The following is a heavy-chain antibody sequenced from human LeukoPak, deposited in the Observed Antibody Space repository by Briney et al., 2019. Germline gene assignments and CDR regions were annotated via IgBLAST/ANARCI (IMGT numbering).Heavy chain of an antibody. J-gene: IGHJ4*02. CDR3: DATVAGQNSFVY. CDR1: GFTFSDHY. D-gene: IGHD6-19*01. V-gene: IGHV3-72*01. CDR2: IRDKGHSSTI. Sequence: PVGALRLSCSASGFTFSDHYMDWVRQAPGKGLEWIGRIRDKGHSSTIQYTASVEGRITVSRDDSQNSLYLKMNSPKTEDTAFYYCDATVAGQNSFVYWGQGILVTVSS.